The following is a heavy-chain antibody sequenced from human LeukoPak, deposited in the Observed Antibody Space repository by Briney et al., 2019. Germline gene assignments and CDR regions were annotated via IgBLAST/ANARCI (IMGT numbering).Heavy chain of an antibody. D-gene: IGHD3-3*01. CDR2: IYYSGST. J-gene: IGHJ4*02. Sequence: SQTLSLTCTVSGGSISSGDYYWSWIRQPPGKGLEWIGCIYYSGSTYYNPSLKSRVTISVDTPKNQFSLKLSSVTAADTAVYYCARQVLEWLLPAFDYWGQGALVTVSS. V-gene: IGHV4-30-4*08. CDR1: GGSISSGDYY. CDR3: ARQVLEWLLPAFDY.